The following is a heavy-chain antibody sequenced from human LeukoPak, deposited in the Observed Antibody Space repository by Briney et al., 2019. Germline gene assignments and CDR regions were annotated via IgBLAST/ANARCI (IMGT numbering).Heavy chain of an antibody. D-gene: IGHD6-19*01. CDR1: GGSISSGSYY. CDR2: IYTSGST. CDR3: ARVGCYYYMDV. V-gene: IGHV4-61*02. J-gene: IGHJ6*03. Sequence: SETLSLTCTVSGGSISSGSYYWSWLRQPAGKGLEWIGRIYTSGSTNYNPSLNSRVTISVDTTKNQFSLKLSSVPAADTAVYYCARVGCYYYMDVWGKGTTVSISS.